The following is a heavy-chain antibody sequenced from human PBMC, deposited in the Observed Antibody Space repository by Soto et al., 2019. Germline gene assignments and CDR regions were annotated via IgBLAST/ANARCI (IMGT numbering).Heavy chain of an antibody. D-gene: IGHD2-2*01. Sequence: QVQLVQSGAEVKKPGASVKVSCKASGYTFTSYDINWVRQATGQGLEWMGWMNPNSGNTGYAQKFQGRVNMTRNTSISTAYMELSSLRSEDTAVYYCASFYCSSTSCYFDYWGQGTLVTVSS. J-gene: IGHJ4*02. V-gene: IGHV1-8*01. CDR1: GYTFTSYD. CDR2: MNPNSGNT. CDR3: ASFYCSSTSCYFDY.